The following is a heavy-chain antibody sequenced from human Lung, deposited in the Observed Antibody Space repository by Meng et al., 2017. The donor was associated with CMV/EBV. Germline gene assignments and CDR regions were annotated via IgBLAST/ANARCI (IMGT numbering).Heavy chain of an antibody. CDR2: IYDSRSGTT. Sequence: QVQLQESGPGPVKPSQTLSLTRTISGASISSGYYHWSWIRQPPGKGLEYIGHIYDSRSGTTYYNPSLKSRVTISVDTSNNQFSLKVISVTAADTAVYYCANYRVGAGGQGSWGQGTLVTVSS. V-gene: IGHV4-30-4*08. J-gene: IGHJ5*02. CDR1: GASISSGYYH. CDR3: ANYRVGAGGQGS. D-gene: IGHD6-13*01.